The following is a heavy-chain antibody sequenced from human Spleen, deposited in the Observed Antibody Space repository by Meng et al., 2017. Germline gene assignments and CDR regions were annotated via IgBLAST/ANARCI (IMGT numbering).Heavy chain of an antibody. V-gene: IGHV4-34*01. D-gene: IGHD3-16*01. J-gene: IGHJ5*02. CDR3: ARDLWELRYKAPFDP. CDR2: IKHSGST. Sequence: QVQLPQGGARLLKPSETLSLTCAVYGGAFSGYYWSWIRQPPGKGLEWIGEIKHSGSTNYNPSLKSRVTISVDTSKNQFSLKLSSVTAADTAVYYCARDLWELRYKAPFDPWGQGILVTVSS. CDR1: GGAFSGYY.